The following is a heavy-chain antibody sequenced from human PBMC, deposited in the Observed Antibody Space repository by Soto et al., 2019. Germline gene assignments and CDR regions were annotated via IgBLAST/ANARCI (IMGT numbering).Heavy chain of an antibody. CDR3: VKDPGWSGTGGHSDAFDI. V-gene: IGHV3-64D*06. J-gene: IGHJ3*02. CDR1: GFTFSSYA. D-gene: IGHD1-26*01. Sequence: GGSLRLSCSASGFTFSSYAMHWVRQAPGKGLEYVSAISSNGGSTYYADSVKGRFTISRDNSKNTLYLQMSSLRAEDTAVYYCVKDPGWSGTGGHSDAFDIWGQGTMVTVSS. CDR2: ISSNGGST.